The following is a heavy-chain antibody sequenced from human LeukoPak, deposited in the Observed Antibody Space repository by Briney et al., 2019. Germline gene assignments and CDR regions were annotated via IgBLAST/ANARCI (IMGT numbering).Heavy chain of an antibody. CDR1: GFTVSTNY. CDR2: MTGPADTT. Sequence: GGSLRLSCAVSGFTVSTNYLSWVRQAPGKGPEWLSAMTGPADTTYYAESVKGRFTISRDYSKSMVYLQMNSLRVEDTAIYYCAKGAEIDHWGQGTLVTVSS. V-gene: IGHV3-23*01. J-gene: IGHJ4*02. CDR3: AKGAEIDH.